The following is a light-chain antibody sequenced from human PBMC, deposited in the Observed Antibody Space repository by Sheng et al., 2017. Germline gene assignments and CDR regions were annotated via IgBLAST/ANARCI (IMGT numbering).Light chain of an antibody. V-gene: IGLV7-43*01. CDR1: TGPVINGYY. CDR3: LLYYGGGQV. CDR2: STS. Sequence: QTVVTQEPSLTVSPGGTVTLTCASSTGPVINGYYPNWFQQKPGQAPTALIYSTSNKHSWTPARFSGSLLGGKAALTLSGVQPEDEAEYYCLLYYGGGQVFGGGTKLTVL. J-gene: IGLJ3*02.